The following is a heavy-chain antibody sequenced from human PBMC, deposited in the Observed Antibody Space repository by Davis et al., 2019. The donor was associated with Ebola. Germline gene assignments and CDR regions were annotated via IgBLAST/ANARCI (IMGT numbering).Heavy chain of an antibody. CDR3: ARDQLRGLVLFYYFDY. D-gene: IGHD3-10*01. CDR1: GYTFTSYT. V-gene: IGHV1-3*01. Sequence: ASVKVSCKASGYTFTSYTMNWVRQAPGQSLEWMGWINADNGDRFYSQRFRDRLTISRDTSASTVYMELTGLRSEDTAVYYCARDQLRGLVLFYYFDYWGQGTLVTVSS. CDR2: INADNGDR. J-gene: IGHJ4*02.